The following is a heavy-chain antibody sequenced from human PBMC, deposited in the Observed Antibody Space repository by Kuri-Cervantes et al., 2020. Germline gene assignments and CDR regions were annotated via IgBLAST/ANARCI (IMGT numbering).Heavy chain of an antibody. CDR3: AKIAVVALWYFDY. V-gene: IGHV3-23*01. CDR2: VSASGGLT. CDR1: GFTFSSYA. J-gene: IGHJ4*02. Sequence: GGSLRLSCAASGFTFSSYAMSWVRQAPGKGLEWVSSVSASGGLTYYTDSVKGRFTISRDNSKNTLYLQMNSLRAEDTALYYCAKIAVVALWYFDYWGQGALVTVSS. D-gene: IGHD6-19*01.